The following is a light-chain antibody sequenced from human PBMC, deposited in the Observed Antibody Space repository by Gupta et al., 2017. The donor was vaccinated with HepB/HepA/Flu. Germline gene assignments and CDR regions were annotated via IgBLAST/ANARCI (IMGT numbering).Light chain of an antibody. CDR2: EDD. J-gene: IGLJ3*02. V-gene: IGLV1-51*02. Sequence: QSVLTQPPSVSAAPGQKVTISCSGSSSNIGKNYVSWYQHLPGTAPKLLICEDDERPSGTPDRFAGSKSGTSATLAINGLQTGDEADYYCGAWDSSLNVWVFGGGTKLTVL. CDR1: SSNIGKNY. CDR3: GAWDSSLNVWV.